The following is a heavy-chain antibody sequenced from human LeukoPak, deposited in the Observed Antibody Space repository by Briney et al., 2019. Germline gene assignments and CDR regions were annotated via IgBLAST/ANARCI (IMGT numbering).Heavy chain of an antibody. J-gene: IGHJ4*02. CDR2: INPNSGGT. CDR3: ASNVGTAMLYFDY. D-gene: IGHD5-18*01. V-gene: IGHV1-2*02. Sequence: ASVKVSCKASGYTFTGYYMHWVRQAPGQGLEWMGWINPNSGGTNYAQKFQGRVTMTRDTSISTAYMELSRLRSDDTAVYYCASNVGTAMLYFDYWGQGTLVTVSS. CDR1: GYTFTGYY.